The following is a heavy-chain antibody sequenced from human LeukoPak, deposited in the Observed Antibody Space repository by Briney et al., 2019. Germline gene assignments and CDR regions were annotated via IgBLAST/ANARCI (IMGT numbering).Heavy chain of an antibody. CDR1: GDSISRSNYY. V-gene: IGHV4-39*01. CDR3: AGVNDILTGSNWFDP. J-gene: IGHJ5*02. Sequence: SETLSLTCTVSGDSISRSNYYWGWIRQPPGKGLEWIGSIYYGGSSYYNLSLKSRVTIPVDTSKNQFPLNLSSVTAADTAVYYCAGVNDILTGSNWFDPWGQGTLVIVSS. CDR2: IYYGGSS. D-gene: IGHD3-9*01.